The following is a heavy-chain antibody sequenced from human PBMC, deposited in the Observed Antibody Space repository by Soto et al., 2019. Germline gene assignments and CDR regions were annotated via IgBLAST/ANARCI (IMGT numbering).Heavy chain of an antibody. CDR1: GYTFTSYG. J-gene: IGHJ6*02. D-gene: IGHD3-22*01. V-gene: IGHV1-69*13. Sequence: ASVKVSCKASGYTFTSYGISWVRQAPGQGLEWMGGIIPIFGTANYAQKFQGRVTITADESTSTAYMELSSLRSEDTAVYYCARDNTPYSYGYGSMIVVVTRPWDYYYYGMDVSDQGTTVTVSS. CDR2: IIPIFGTA. CDR3: ARDNTPYSYGYGSMIVVVTRPWDYYYYGMDV.